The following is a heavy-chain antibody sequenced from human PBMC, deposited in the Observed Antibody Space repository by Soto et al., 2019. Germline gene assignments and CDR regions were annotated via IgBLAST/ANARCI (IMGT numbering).Heavy chain of an antibody. CDR2: IIPIFGTA. V-gene: IGHV1-69*13. J-gene: IGHJ6*01. D-gene: IGHD1-26*01. CDR3: ARVPRATYYYYAMDV. CDR1: GYNFTRYG. Sequence: SVKVSCQASGYNFTRYGIRWVRQSPGQGLEWMGGIIPIFGTANYAQKLEGRVTMTADESTITAYMELSSLRSEDTAVYYSARVPRATYYYYAMDVWGQGTTATVSS.